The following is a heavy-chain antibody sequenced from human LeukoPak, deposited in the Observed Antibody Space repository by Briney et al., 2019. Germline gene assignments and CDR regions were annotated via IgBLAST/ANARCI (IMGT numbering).Heavy chain of an antibody. CDR1: GFTFSSYA. Sequence: GGFLRLSCAASGFTFSSYAMSWVRQAPGKGLEWVSAISGSGGSTYYADSVKGRFTISSDNSKNTLYLQMNSLRAEDTAVYYCAKHIVVVPAAILAPLDYWGQGTLVTVSS. V-gene: IGHV3-23*01. CDR3: AKHIVVVPAAILAPLDY. D-gene: IGHD2-2*02. J-gene: IGHJ4*02. CDR2: ISGSGGST.